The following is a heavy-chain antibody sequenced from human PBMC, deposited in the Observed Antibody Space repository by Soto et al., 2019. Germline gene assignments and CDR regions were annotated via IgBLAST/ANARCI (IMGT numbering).Heavy chain of an antibody. Sequence: QVQLVQSGAEVKKPGSSVKVSCKASGGTFSSYAISWVRQAPGQGLEWMGGIIPIFGTANYAQKFQGRVTITADESTSTAYMELSSLRSEDTAVYYCARCSYSGYDWRAYYYGMDVWGQGTTVTVSS. J-gene: IGHJ6*02. CDR2: IIPIFGTA. CDR1: GGTFSSYA. CDR3: ARCSYSGYDWRAYYYGMDV. D-gene: IGHD5-12*01. V-gene: IGHV1-69*12.